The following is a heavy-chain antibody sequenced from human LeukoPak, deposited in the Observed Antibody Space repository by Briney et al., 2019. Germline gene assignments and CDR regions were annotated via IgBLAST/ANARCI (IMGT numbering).Heavy chain of an antibody. CDR1: GYTFISYG. J-gene: IGHJ6*02. D-gene: IGHD4-23*01. CDR3: ARGDLYGGNSGALDYYYGMDV. Sequence: ASVKVSCKASGYTFISYGISWVRQAPGQGLEWMGWISAYNGNTNYAQKLQGRVIMTTDTSTSTAYMELGSLRSDDTAVYYCARGDLYGGNSGALDYYYGMDVWGQGTTVTVSS. V-gene: IGHV1-18*01. CDR2: ISAYNGNT.